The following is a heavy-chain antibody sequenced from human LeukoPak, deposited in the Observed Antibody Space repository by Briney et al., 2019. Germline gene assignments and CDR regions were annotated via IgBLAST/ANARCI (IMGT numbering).Heavy chain of an antibody. CDR2: ISYDGSNK. J-gene: IGHJ4*02. CDR1: GFTFSSYA. D-gene: IGHD4-17*01. V-gene: IGHV3-30*04. Sequence: PGRSLRLSCAASGFTFSSYAMHWVRQAPGKGLEWVAVISYDGSNKYYADSVKGRFTISRDNAKNSLYLQMNSLRAEDTAVYYCARQEDHDYGDYYFDYWGQGILVTVSS. CDR3: ARQEDHDYGDYYFDY.